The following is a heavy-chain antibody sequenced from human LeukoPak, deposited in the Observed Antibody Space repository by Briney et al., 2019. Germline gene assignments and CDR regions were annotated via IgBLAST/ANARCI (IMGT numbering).Heavy chain of an antibody. D-gene: IGHD1-26*01. CDR3: ARDLNSRSYDY. V-gene: IGHV3-23*01. CDR1: GFTFSSYA. Sequence: GGSLRLSCAASGFTFSSYAMSWVRQAPGKGLEWVSVISGSGTNTYYADSVKGRFTISRDNSKNTLYLQMNSLRAEDTAVYYCARDLNSRSYDYWGQGTLVTVSS. CDR2: ISGSGTNT. J-gene: IGHJ4*02.